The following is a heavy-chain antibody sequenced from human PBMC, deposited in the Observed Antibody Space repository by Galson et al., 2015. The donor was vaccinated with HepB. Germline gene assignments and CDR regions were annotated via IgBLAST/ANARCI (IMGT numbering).Heavy chain of an antibody. CDR1: GFTFSSYW. CDR3: ARDYTAMVRYIDY. CDR2: INSDGSST. D-gene: IGHD5-18*01. J-gene: IGHJ4*02. Sequence: SLRLSCAASGFTFSSYWMHWVRQAPGKGLVWVSRINSDGSSTAYADSVKGRFTISRDNAKNTLYLQMNSLRAEDTAVYYYARDYTAMVRYIDYWGQGALVTVSS. V-gene: IGHV3-74*01.